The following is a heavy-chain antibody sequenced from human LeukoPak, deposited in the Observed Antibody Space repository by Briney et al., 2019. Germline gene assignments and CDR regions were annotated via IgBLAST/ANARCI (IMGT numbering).Heavy chain of an antibody. CDR2: IDPSDSYT. CDR3: ARLYTTMILDY. V-gene: IGHV5-10-1*01. Sequence: GESLKISCKGSGYRFTNYWISWVRQMPGKGLEWMGRIDPSDSYTNYSPSFQGHVTISADKSISTAYLQWSSLKASDTAIYYCARLYTTMILDYWGQGTLVTVSS. D-gene: IGHD3-22*01. J-gene: IGHJ4*02. CDR1: GYRFTNYW.